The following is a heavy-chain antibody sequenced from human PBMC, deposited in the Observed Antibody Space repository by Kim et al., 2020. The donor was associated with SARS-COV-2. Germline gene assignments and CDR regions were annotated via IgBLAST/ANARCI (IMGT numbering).Heavy chain of an antibody. V-gene: IGHV3-30-3*01. CDR1: GFTFSSYA. Sequence: GGSLRLSCAASGFTFSSYAMHWVRQAPGKGLEWVAVISYDGSNKYYADSVKGRFTISRDNSKNTLYLQMNSLRAEDTAVYYCASELPWFGEFYFDYWGQG. CDR2: ISYDGSNK. J-gene: IGHJ4*02. D-gene: IGHD3-10*01. CDR3: ASELPWFGEFYFDY.